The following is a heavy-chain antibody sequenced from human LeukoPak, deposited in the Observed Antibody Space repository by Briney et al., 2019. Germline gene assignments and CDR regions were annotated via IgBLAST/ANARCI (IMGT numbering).Heavy chain of an antibody. CDR3: AREYASWGSRYFDY. D-gene: IGHD7-27*01. Sequence: SVKVSCKASGGTFSSYAISWARQAPGQGLEWMGGIIPIFGTANYAQKFQGRVTITADKSTSTAYMELSSLRSEDTAVYYCAREYASWGSRYFDYWGQGTLVTVSS. V-gene: IGHV1-69*06. CDR2: IIPIFGTA. J-gene: IGHJ4*02. CDR1: GGTFSSYA.